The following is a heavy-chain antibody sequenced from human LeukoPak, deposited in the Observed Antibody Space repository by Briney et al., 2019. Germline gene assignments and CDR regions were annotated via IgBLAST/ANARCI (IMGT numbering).Heavy chain of an antibody. D-gene: IGHD3-3*01. J-gene: IGHJ5*01. CDR3: AKGGRITLFGVVDS. CDR1: GLTFSSHG. V-gene: IGHV3-30*02. CDR2: LRYDGSNA. Sequence: GGSLRLSCAASGLTFSSHGIHWVRQAPGKGPEWVAFLRYDGSNAYYSDSVKGRFTISRDNSRNTVHLEMNRLRPEDTAVYYCAKGGRITLFGVVDSWSQGTLVTVSS.